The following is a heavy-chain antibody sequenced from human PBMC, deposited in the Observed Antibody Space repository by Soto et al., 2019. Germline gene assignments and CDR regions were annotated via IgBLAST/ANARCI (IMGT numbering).Heavy chain of an antibody. D-gene: IGHD3-9*01. CDR1: GFTFRTYD. CDR3: ARAVYDILTGHFDY. Sequence: GGSLRLSCAASGFTFRTYDMNWVRQAPGKGLEWVSYISASSSTIYYADSVKGRFTISRDNAKNSLYLQMNSLRDEDTAVYYCARAVYDILTGHFDYWGQGTLVTVSS. V-gene: IGHV3-48*02. CDR2: ISASSSTI. J-gene: IGHJ4*02.